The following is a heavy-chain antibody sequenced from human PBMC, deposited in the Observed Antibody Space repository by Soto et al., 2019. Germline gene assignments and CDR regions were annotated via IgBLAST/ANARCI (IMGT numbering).Heavy chain of an antibody. J-gene: IGHJ4*02. D-gene: IGHD6-19*01. CDR1: GYTFTSYG. CDR2: ISAYSGNT. Sequence: QVQLVQSGAEVKKPGASVKVSCKASGYTFTSYGISWVRQAPGQGVEWMGWISAYSGNTNYAQKLQGRVTMTTDTSTSKAYIEQRSLRSDDTAVYYCARALPGASGRCDYWGQGTLVTVSS. V-gene: IGHV1-18*01. CDR3: ARALPGASGRCDY.